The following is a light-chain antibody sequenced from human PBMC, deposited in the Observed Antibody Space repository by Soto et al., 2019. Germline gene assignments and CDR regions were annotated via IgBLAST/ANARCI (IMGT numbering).Light chain of an antibody. CDR3: QQYNNWPPWT. CDR2: GAS. J-gene: IGKJ1*01. Sequence: EIVMTQSPATLSVSPGESATLSCRASQSVSSYLAWYQQKPGQAPRLLLYGASTRATGIPARFSCSGSGTEFTLTISSLQSEDFAVYYCQQYNNWPPWTFGQGTKVEIK. CDR1: QSVSSY. V-gene: IGKV3-15*01.